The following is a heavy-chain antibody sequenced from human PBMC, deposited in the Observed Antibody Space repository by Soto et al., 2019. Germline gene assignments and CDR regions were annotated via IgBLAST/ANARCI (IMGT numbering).Heavy chain of an antibody. Sequence: ETLSLTCAVYGGSFSGYYWSWIRQPPGKGLEWIGEINHSGSTNYNPSLKSRVTISVDTSKNQFTLKLSSVTAADTAVYYCAREAAGDIVVVPAAPNFDYWGQGTLVTVSS. V-gene: IGHV4-34*01. CDR3: AREAAGDIVVVPAAPNFDY. CDR1: GGSFSGYY. J-gene: IGHJ4*02. CDR2: INHSGST. D-gene: IGHD2-2*01.